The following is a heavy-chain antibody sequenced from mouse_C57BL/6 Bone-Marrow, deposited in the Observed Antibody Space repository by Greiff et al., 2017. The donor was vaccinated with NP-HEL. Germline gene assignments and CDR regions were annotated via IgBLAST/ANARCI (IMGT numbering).Heavy chain of an antibody. Sequence: VQLQQSGPELVKPGASVKISCTASGYTFTDYYINWVKQRPGQGLEWIGWIFPGSGSTYYNEKFKGKATLTVDKSSSTAYLLLSSLTSEDSAVYFCARSRQLRLPFDYWGQGTTLTVSS. D-gene: IGHD3-2*02. CDR1: GYTFTDYY. V-gene: IGHV1-75*01. CDR3: ARSRQLRLPFDY. J-gene: IGHJ2*01. CDR2: IFPGSGST.